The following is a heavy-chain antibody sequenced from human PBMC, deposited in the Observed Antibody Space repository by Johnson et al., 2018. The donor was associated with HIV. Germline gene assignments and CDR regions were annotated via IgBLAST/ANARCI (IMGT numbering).Heavy chain of an antibody. CDR2: IGGSGVNT. CDR1: GFTFRRYG. V-gene: IGHV3-23*04. Sequence: VQLVESGGDLVQPGGSLRLSCAGSGFTFRRYGMSWVRQAPGKGQEWVSTIGGSGVNTYYADSVKGRFTISRDNSKNTLYLQMNSLRAEDTALYYCATHQPEDYYYNKYAFDVWGQGTMVTVSS. D-gene: IGHD3-22*01. J-gene: IGHJ3*01. CDR3: ATHQPEDYYYNKYAFDV.